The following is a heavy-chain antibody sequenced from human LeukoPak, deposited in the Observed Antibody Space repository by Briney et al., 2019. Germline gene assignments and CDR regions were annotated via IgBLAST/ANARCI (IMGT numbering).Heavy chain of an antibody. D-gene: IGHD2-21*02. CDR3: AKAGRSDCGGDCYFDY. V-gene: IGHV3-7*03. CDR2: IKQDGSEK. Sequence: GGSLTLSCAASGFTFSSYWMSWVRQAPGKGLEWVANIKQDGSEKYYVDSVKGRFTISRDNAKKSLYLQMNSLRAEDTAVYYCAKAGRSDCGGDCYFDYWGQGTLVTVSS. CDR1: GFTFSSYW. J-gene: IGHJ4*02.